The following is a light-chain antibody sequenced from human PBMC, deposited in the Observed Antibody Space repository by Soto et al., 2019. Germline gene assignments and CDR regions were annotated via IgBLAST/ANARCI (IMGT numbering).Light chain of an antibody. V-gene: IGLV7-43*01. CDR3: VLYSGRIQRI. CDR2: STN. J-gene: IGLJ2*01. CDR1: AGAVTTGNY. Sequence: QAVVTQEPSLTVSPGGTVTLTCASSAGAVTTGNYPIWIQQKPGQAPRALIYSTNNKHSWTPARFSGSLLGGKAALTLSGVLPEDEADYYCVLYSGRIQRILGGGTKLTVL.